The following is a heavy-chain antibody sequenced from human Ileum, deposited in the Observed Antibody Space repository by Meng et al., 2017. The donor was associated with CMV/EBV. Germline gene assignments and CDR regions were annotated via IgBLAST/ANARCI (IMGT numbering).Heavy chain of an antibody. V-gene: IGHV1-2*06. CDR1: GDIFTGYY. J-gene: IGHJ4*02. Sequence: QVHLVQSGTEMKTPGASVKVSCKASGDIFTGYYMHWFRQAPGQGLEWMGQIRLNSGDTHYAQKFQGRITMTRDMSIITAYMELSSLMSDDTAVYYCARENWVYDYWGQGTLVTVSS. CDR3: ARENWVYDY. CDR2: IRLNSGDT. D-gene: IGHD7-27*01.